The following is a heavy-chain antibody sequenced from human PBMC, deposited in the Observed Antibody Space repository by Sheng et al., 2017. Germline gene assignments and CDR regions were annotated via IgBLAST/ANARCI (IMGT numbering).Heavy chain of an antibody. CDR2: ISSSGYTI. V-gene: IGHV3-48*03. CDR3: AKEKARDGGYFVH. J-gene: IGHJ4*02. Sequence: DVQVVESGGGLVQPGGSLRLSCVDSGFDFNDYEMTWVRQAPGKGLEWVSYISSSGYTIYYADSVKGRFTIARDNARKSVSLQMNNLRTEDTGIYYCAKEKARDGGYFVHWGRGTQVSVFS. CDR1: GFDFNDYE.